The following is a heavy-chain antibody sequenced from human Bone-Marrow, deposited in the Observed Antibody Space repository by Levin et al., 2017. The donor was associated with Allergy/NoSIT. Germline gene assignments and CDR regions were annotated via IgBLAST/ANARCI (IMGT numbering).Heavy chain of an antibody. CDR1: GGSIRSGDYY. J-gene: IGHJ4*02. CDR3: ARATTWDPQIED. CDR2: IYNSGSA. V-gene: IGHV4-30-4*01. Sequence: SETLSLTCTVSGGSIRSGDYYWTWIRQPPGKGLEWIGYIYNSGSAYYNASLKSRLTISLDTAKNQFSLNLSSVTGADTAVYYCARATTWDPQIEDWGRGTLVTVSS. D-gene: IGHD1-14*01.